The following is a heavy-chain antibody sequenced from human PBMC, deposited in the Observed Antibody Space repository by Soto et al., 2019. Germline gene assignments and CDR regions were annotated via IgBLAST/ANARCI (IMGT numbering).Heavy chain of an antibody. V-gene: IGHV3-15*07. D-gene: IGHD1-26*01. CDR1: GLTFSNAW. CDR3: AKGKGVGATPDGDNC. CDR2: VKSVAHGGTT. J-gene: IGHJ4*02. Sequence: PGGSLRLSCAASGLTFSNAWINWVRQAPREGLEWVGRVKSVAHGGTTDFAESVKGRFVISRDDSNNMVYLQMNSLRIEDTAVYYCAKGKGVGATPDGDNCWGQGTLVTVSS.